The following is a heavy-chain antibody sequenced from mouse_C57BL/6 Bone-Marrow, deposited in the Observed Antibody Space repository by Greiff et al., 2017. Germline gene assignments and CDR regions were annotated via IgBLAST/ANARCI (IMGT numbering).Heavy chain of an antibody. V-gene: IGHV5-4*01. Sequence: EVMLVESGGSLVKPGGSLKLSCAASGFTFSSYAMSWVRQTPEKRLEWVATISDGGSYTYYPDNVKGRFTISRDNAKNNLYLQMSHLKSEDTAMYYCARDGSYAMDYWGQGTSVTVSS. CDR3: ARDGSYAMDY. CDR2: ISDGGSYT. J-gene: IGHJ4*01. CDR1: GFTFSSYA.